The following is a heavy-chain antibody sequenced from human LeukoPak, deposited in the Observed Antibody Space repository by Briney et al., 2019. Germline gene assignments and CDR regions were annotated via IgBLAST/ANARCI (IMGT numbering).Heavy chain of an antibody. CDR2: IYYSGST. CDR1: GGSISSSSYY. CDR3: ARRLAWELPPLNRNYFDY. J-gene: IGHJ4*02. Sequence: PSETLSLTCTVSGGSISSSSYYWGWIRQPPGKGLEWIGSIYYSGSTYYNPSLKSRVTISVDTSKNQFSLKLSSVTAADTAVYYCARRLAWELPPLNRNYFDYWGQGTLVTVSS. V-gene: IGHV4-39*01. D-gene: IGHD1-26*01.